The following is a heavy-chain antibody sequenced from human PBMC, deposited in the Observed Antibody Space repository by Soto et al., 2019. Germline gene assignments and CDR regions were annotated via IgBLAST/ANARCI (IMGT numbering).Heavy chain of an antibody. CDR2: IYYSGST. Sequence: SETLSLTCTVSGGSISSGGYYWSWIRQHPGKGLEWIGYIYYSGSTYYNPSLKSRVTISVDTSKNQFSLKLSSVTAADTAVYYCARGLEIAAPRYYFDYWGQGTLVTVSS. D-gene: IGHD6-13*01. V-gene: IGHV4-31*03. J-gene: IGHJ4*02. CDR3: ARGLEIAAPRYYFDY. CDR1: GGSISSGGYY.